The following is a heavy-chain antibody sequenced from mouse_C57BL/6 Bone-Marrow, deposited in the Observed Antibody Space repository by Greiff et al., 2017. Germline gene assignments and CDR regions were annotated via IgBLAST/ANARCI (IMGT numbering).Heavy chain of an antibody. CDR3: AREWLLGFDY. CDR2: IHPNSGST. Sequence: VKLQQPGAELVKPGASVKLSCKASGYTFTSYWMHWVKQRPGQGLEWIGMIHPNSGSTNYNEKFKSKATLTVDKSSSTAYMQLSSLRSEDSAVYYCAREWLLGFDYWGQGTTLTVSS. J-gene: IGHJ2*01. CDR1: GYTFTSYW. V-gene: IGHV1-64*01. D-gene: IGHD2-3*01.